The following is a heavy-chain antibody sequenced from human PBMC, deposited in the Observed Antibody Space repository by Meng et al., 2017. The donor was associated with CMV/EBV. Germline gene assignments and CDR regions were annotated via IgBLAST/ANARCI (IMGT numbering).Heavy chain of an antibody. D-gene: IGHD2-2*01. J-gene: IGHJ4*02. V-gene: IGHV3-21*01. Sequence: GESLKISCAASGFTFSSYSMNWVRQAPGKGLEWVSSISSSSSYIYYADSVKGRFTISRDNAKNSLYLQMNSLRAEDTAVYYCARGPYCRSTSCTYYFDYWGQGTLVTVSS. CDR3: ARGPYCRSTSCTYYFDY. CDR2: ISSSSSYI. CDR1: GFTFSSYS.